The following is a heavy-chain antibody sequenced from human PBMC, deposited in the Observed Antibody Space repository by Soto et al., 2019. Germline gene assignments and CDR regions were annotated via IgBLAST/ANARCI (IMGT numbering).Heavy chain of an antibody. Sequence: QVQLVQSGAEVKKPGSSVKVSCKASGGTFSTSAISWVRQAPGQGLEWVGGIMPVFATPDYAQKFQGRVTINADDSTTTAYLELTSLRNDDTAVYYCARDKGRQQLGGNYYYILDVWGQGTAIIVSS. CDR2: IMPVFATP. J-gene: IGHJ6*02. D-gene: IGHD3-3*02. V-gene: IGHV1-69*12. CDR1: GGTFSTSA. CDR3: ARDKGRQQLGGNYYYILDV.